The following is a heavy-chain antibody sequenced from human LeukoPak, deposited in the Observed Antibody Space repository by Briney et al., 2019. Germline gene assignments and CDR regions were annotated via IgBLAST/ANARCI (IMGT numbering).Heavy chain of an antibody. CDR1: GYTFTGYY. V-gene: IGHV1-2*02. Sequence: PGASVKVSCKASGYTFTGYYMHWVRQAPGQGLEWMGWINPNSGGTNYAQKFQGRVTMTRDTSISTAYMELSRLRSDDTAVYYCAKDTYYDFWSGYYHYWGQGTLVTVSS. J-gene: IGHJ4*02. D-gene: IGHD3-3*01. CDR3: AKDTYYDFWSGYYHY. CDR2: INPNSGGT.